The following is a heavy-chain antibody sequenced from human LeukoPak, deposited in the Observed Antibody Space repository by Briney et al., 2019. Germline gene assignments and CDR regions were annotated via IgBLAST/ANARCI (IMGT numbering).Heavy chain of an antibody. CDR1: GSTFSSYA. CDR3: ARDGESMNAFDI. D-gene: IGHD3-10*01. J-gene: IGHJ3*02. CDR2: IYSGGTT. Sequence: GGSLRLSCAASGSTFSSYAMNWVRQAPGKGLEWVSVIYSGGTTYYADSVRGRFTISRDNSKNTLYLQMNSLTGEDTAVYYCARDGESMNAFDIWGQGTTVTVSS. V-gene: IGHV3-23*03.